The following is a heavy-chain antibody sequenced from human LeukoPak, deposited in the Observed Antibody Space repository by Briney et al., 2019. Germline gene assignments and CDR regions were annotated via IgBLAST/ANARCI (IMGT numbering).Heavy chain of an antibody. CDR2: INPSGGST. CDR3: AREDSGSYPFDY. D-gene: IGHD1-26*01. Sequence: ASVKVSCKASGYTFTSYYMHWVRQAPGQGLEWMGIINPSGGSTSYAQKFQGSVTMTRDTPTSTVYMELSSLRPEDTAVYYCAREDSGSYPFDYWGQGTLVTVSS. V-gene: IGHV1-46*01. CDR1: GYTFTSYY. J-gene: IGHJ4*02.